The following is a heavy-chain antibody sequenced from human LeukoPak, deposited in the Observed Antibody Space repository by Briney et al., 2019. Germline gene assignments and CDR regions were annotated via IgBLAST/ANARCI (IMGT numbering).Heavy chain of an antibody. CDR2: FDPEDGET. CDR1: GYTLTELS. CDR3: ATGLRVVITHFDY. D-gene: IGHD3-22*01. J-gene: IGHJ4*02. V-gene: IGHV1-24*01. Sequence: ASVKVSCKVSGYTLTELSMHWVRQAPGKGLVWMGGFDPEDGETIYAQKFQGRVTMTEDTSTDTADMELSSLRSEDTAVYYCATGLRVVITHFDYWGQGTLVTVSS.